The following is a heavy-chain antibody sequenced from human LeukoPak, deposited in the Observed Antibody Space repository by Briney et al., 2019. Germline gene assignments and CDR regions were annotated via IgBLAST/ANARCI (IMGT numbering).Heavy chain of an antibody. V-gene: IGHV4-39*01. CDR1: GGSISSSSYF. D-gene: IGHD3-10*01. Sequence: SETLSLTCTVSGGSISSSSYFWGWIRQPPGKGLEWIGSIYYSGSTYYNPSLKSRVTISVDTSKNQFSLKLSSVTAADTAVYYCRLLWFGDRIEQEDYWGQGTLVTVSS. J-gene: IGHJ4*02. CDR3: RLLWFGDRIEQEDY. CDR2: IYYSGST.